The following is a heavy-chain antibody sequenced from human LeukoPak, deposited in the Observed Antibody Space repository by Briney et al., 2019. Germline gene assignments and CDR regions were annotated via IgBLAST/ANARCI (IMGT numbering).Heavy chain of an antibody. CDR3: AHRRPLPIVGAYFDY. CDR1: GFSLSISGVG. J-gene: IGHJ4*02. D-gene: IGHD1-26*01. Sequence: SGPTLVKPTQTLTLTCTFSGFSLSISGVGVGRIRQPPGKALEWLALIYWDDDKRYSPSLKSRLTITKDTSKNQVVLTMTNMDPVDTATYYCAHRRPLPIVGAYFDYWGQGTLVTVSS. V-gene: IGHV2-5*02. CDR2: IYWDDDK.